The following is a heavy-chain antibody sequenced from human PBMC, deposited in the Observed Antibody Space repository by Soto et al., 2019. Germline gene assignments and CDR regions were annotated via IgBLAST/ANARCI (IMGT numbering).Heavy chain of an antibody. V-gene: IGHV1-69*01. Sequence: GXSVKVSCNASGVPFIKFIMTWVRQAPGLGLEWVGGIIPIFGTANYAQKFQGRVTITADESTSTSYLEVSNLRSEDTAVYYCAKVRYSSPMGYYYGMDVWGQGTAVTVPS. CDR3: AKVRYSSPMGYYYGMDV. CDR2: IIPIFGTA. CDR1: GVPFIKFI. J-gene: IGHJ6*02. D-gene: IGHD6-19*01.